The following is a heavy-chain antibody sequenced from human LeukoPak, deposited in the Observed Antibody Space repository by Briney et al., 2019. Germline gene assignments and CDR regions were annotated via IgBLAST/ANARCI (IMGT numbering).Heavy chain of an antibody. D-gene: IGHD6-13*01. V-gene: IGHV5-51*01. CDR2: IYPGDSDT. CDR3: ARHARGGSSLHFPAAY. J-gene: IGHJ4*02. CDR1: GYSFTSYW. Sequence: GESLKISCKGSGYSFTSYWIGWVRQMPGKGLEWMGIIYPGDSDTRYSPSFQGQVTISADKSISTAYLQWSSLKASDTAMYYCARHARGGSSLHFPAAYWGQGTLVTVSS.